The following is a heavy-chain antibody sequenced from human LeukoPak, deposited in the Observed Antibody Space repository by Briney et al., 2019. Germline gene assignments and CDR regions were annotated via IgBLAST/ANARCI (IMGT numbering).Heavy chain of an antibody. D-gene: IGHD2-2*01. Sequence: ASVKLSCKASGYTFTCYDMHWEREAPGQGLEWMGGTKPNSGGTNYAQKVPGRVTMARDTSTSTADMELSRLKSDNTAVYYCARTGYQLLDGRWDNCFDPWGQGTLVTVSS. CDR2: TKPNSGGT. J-gene: IGHJ5*02. CDR3: ARTGYQLLDGRWDNCFDP. V-gene: IGHV1-2*02. CDR1: GYTFTCYD.